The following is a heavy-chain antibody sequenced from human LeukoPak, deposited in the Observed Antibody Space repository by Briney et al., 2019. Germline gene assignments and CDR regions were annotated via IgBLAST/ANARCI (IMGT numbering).Heavy chain of an antibody. J-gene: IGHJ4*02. CDR1: GFTFSSFA. D-gene: IGHD4-23*01. CDR3: AKASNSWNYFDY. CDR2: ISGSGGST. V-gene: IGHV3-23*01. Sequence: GGSLRLSCAASGFTFSSFAMSWVRQAPGKGLEWVSAISGSGGSTYYADSVKGRFTISRDNSKNTLSLQMNSLRAEDTAIYYCAKASNSWNYFDYWGQGTPVTVSS.